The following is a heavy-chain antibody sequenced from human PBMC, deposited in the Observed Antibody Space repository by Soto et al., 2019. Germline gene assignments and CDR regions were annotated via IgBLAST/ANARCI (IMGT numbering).Heavy chain of an antibody. D-gene: IGHD3-3*01. CDR1: GFTFDDYA. J-gene: IGHJ5*02. CDR2: ISWNSGSI. V-gene: IGHV3-9*01. Sequence: DVQLVESGGGLVQPGRSLRLSCAASGFTFDDYAMHWVRQAPGKGLEWVSGISWNSGSIGYADSVKGRFTISRDNAKNSLYLQMNSLRAEDTALYYCAIFGVVINWFDPWGQGTLVTVSS. CDR3: AIFGVVINWFDP.